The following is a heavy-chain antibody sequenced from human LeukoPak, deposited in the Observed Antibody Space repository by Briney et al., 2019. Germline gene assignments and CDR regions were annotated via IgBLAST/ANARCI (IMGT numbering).Heavy chain of an antibody. Sequence: PSETLSLTCAVYGGSFSGYYWSWIRQPPGKGLEWIGEINHSGSTNYNPSLKSRVTISVDTSKNQFSLKLSSVTAADTAVYYCARGLSNGYYYDSSGPTDYWGQGTLVTVSS. D-gene: IGHD3-22*01. CDR3: ARGLSNGYYYDSSGPTDY. V-gene: IGHV4-34*01. CDR2: INHSGST. J-gene: IGHJ4*02. CDR1: GGSFSGYY.